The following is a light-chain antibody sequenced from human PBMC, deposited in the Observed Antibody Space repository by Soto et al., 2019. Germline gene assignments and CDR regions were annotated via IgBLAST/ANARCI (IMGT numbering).Light chain of an antibody. V-gene: IGLV4-60*02. CDR2: LEHSGSY. J-gene: IGLJ3*02. CDR1: SGHSSYI. Sequence: QSVLTQSSSASASLGSSVKFTCTLSSGHSSYIIAWHQQQPGKAPRYLMKLEHSGSYNKGSGVPDRFSGSGSGADRYLTISTLQFEDEADYYCETWDSNAWVFGGGTKLPAL. CDR3: ETWDSNAWV.